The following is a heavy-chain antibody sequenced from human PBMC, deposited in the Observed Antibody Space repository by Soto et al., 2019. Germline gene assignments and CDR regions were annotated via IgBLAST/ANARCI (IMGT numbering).Heavy chain of an antibody. CDR1: GFTFSSCA. CDR2: ISSSGGNT. V-gene: IGHV3-64*01. CDR3: AREYSSSWTDY. J-gene: IGHJ4*02. Sequence: GGSLRLSCVASGFTFSSCAMHWVRQAPGKGLEYVSAISSSGGNTYYVNSVKGRFTISRDNSKNTLYLQMGSLRTEDMAVYYCAREYSSSWTDYWGLGTLVTVSS. D-gene: IGHD3-22*01.